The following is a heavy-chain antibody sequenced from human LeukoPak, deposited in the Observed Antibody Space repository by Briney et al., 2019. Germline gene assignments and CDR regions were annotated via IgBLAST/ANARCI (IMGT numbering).Heavy chain of an antibody. CDR2: IIPILGIA. CDR3: ARDGSIFGVVVYYYYYMDV. V-gene: IGHV1-69*04. CDR1: GGTFSSYA. J-gene: IGHJ6*03. Sequence: ASVKVSCKASGGTFSSYAISWVRQAPGQGLEWMGRIIPILGIANYAQKFQGRVTITADKSTSTAYMELSSLRSEDTAVYYCARDGSIFGVVVYYYYYMDVWGKGTTVTVSS. D-gene: IGHD3-3*01.